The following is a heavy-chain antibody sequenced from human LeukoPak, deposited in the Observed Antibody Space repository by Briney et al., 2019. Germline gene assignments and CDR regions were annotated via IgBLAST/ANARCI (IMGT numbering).Heavy chain of an antibody. V-gene: IGHV4-34*01. Sequence: SETLSLTCAVYGGSFSGYYWSWIRQPPGKGLEWIGEINHSGSTNYNPSLKSRVTISVDTSKNQFSLKLSSVTAADTAVYYCARLLEWLSYFDYWGQGTLVTVSS. CDR2: INHSGST. D-gene: IGHD3-3*01. CDR1: GGSFSGYY. J-gene: IGHJ4*02. CDR3: ARLLEWLSYFDY.